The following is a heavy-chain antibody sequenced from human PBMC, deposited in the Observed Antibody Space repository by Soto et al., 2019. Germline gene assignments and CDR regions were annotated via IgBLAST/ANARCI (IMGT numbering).Heavy chain of an antibody. J-gene: IGHJ4*02. CDR2: FYHSGST. CDR1: GGSVSSGSYY. D-gene: IGHD3-22*01. Sequence: QVQLQESGPGLVKPSETLSLTCTVSGGSVSSGSYYWSWIRQPPGKGLEWIGYFYHSGSTNYNPSLKSRVTRSVDTSKNQFSLKLSSVTAADTAVYYCAREPFYYDSSGYYLDYFDYWGQGTLVTVSS. CDR3: AREPFYYDSSGYYLDYFDY. V-gene: IGHV4-61*01.